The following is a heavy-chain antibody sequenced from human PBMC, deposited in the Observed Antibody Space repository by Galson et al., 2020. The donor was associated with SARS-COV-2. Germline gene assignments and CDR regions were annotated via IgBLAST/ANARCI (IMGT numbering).Heavy chain of an antibody. CDR1: GFTFTTYA. D-gene: IGHD3-22*01. V-gene: IGHV3-23*01. J-gene: IGHJ3*02. CDR3: AKYYYGSSGYSGYAFDI. CDR2: ISDSGGRT. Sequence: GGSLRLTCAASGFTFTTYAMSWVRQAPGKGLEWVSTISDSGGRTYNADSVKGRFTSSRDNSKNTLYLQMNSLRAEDTAVYYCAKYYYGSSGYSGYAFDIWGQGTMVTVSS.